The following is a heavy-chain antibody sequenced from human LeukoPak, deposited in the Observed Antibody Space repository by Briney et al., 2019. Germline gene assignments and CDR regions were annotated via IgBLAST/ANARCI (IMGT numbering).Heavy chain of an antibody. D-gene: IGHD3-9*01. J-gene: IGHJ4*02. Sequence: ASVKVSCKASGYTFTSYGISWVRQAPGQGLEWMGWISAYNGNTNYAQKLQGRVTTTTDTSTSTAYMELRSLRSDDTAVYYCARNTYYDILTSSTPADYWGQGTLVTVSS. CDR1: GYTFTSYG. V-gene: IGHV1-18*01. CDR3: ARNTYYDILTSSTPADY. CDR2: ISAYNGNT.